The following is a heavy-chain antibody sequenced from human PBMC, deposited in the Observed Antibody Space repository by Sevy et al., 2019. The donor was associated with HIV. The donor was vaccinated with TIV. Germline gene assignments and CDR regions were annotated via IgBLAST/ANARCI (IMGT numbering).Heavy chain of an antibody. V-gene: IGHV1-69*13. J-gene: IGHJ4*02. CDR1: GGTFSSYA. Sequence: ASVKVSCKASGGTFSSYAISWVRQAPGQGLEWMGGIIPIFGTANYAQKFQGRVTITADESTSTAYLELSSLRSEDTAVYYCAREREEGYFDYWGQGTLVTVSS. CDR2: IIPIFGTA. CDR3: AREREEGYFDY.